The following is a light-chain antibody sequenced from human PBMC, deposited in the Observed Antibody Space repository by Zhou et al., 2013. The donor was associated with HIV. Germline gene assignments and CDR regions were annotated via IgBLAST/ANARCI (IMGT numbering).Light chain of an antibody. V-gene: IGKV1-9*01. Sequence: DIHLTQSPSFLSASVGDRVTITCRSSQGISSYLAWYQQKPGKAPRLLIYAASTLHSGVPSRFSGSGSGTEFTLSISSLQPEDFATYYCQQYNSYLVTFGGGTKVE. CDR1: QGISSY. CDR3: QQYNSYLVT. J-gene: IGKJ4*01. CDR2: AAS.